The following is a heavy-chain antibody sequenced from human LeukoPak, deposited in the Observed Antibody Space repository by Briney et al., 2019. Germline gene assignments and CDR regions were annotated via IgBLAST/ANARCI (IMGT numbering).Heavy chain of an antibody. CDR1: GYTFTGYH. CDR3: ARETMIAVVTRPNFDY. CDR2: INPNSGGT. J-gene: IGHJ4*02. V-gene: IGHV1-2*06. D-gene: IGHD3-22*01. Sequence: ASVKVSCKASGYTFTGYHMHWVRQAPGQGLEWMGRINPNSGGTNYAQKFQGRVTMTRDTSISTAYMELSRLRSDDTAVYYCARETMIAVVTRPNFDYWGQGTLVTVSS.